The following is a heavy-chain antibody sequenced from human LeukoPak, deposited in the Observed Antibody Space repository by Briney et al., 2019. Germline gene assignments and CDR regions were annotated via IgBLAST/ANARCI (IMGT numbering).Heavy chain of an antibody. Sequence: GASVKVSCKASGYTFTGYYMHWVRQAPGQGLEWMGWINPNSGGTNYAQKFQGRVTMTRDTSISTAYMELSRLRSDDTAVYYCARVAARPKEAFWRPTYFRHWGQGTLVTVSS. CDR2: INPNSGGT. J-gene: IGHJ1*01. CDR1: GYTFTGYY. V-gene: IGHV1-2*02. D-gene: IGHD6-6*01. CDR3: ARVAARPKEAFWRPTYFRH.